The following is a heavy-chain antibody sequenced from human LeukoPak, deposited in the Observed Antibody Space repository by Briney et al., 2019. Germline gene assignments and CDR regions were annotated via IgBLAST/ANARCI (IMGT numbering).Heavy chain of an antibody. D-gene: IGHD6-19*01. V-gene: IGHV3-48*01. J-gene: IGHJ4*02. CDR3: ARSPLISSGWLGLDS. Sequence: GGSLRLSCAASGFTISTYSMNWVRQAPGKGLEWLSYISSSSSTIYYADSVKGRFTISRDSAKNSLYLQMNSLRAEDTAVYYCARSPLISSGWLGLDSWGQGILVTVSS. CDR2: ISSSSSTI. CDR1: GFTISTYS.